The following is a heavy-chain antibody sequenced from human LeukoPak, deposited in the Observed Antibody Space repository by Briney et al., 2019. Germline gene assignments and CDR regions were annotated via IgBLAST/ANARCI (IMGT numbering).Heavy chain of an antibody. Sequence: SETLSLTCTVSGGSISSGGYYWSWIRQHPGKGLEWIGYIYCSGSTYYNPSLKSRVTISVDTSKNQFSLKLSSVTAADTAVYYCAADDYGDYILDYWGQGTLVTVSS. J-gene: IGHJ4*02. CDR2: IYCSGST. CDR3: AADDYGDYILDY. CDR1: GGSISSGGYY. V-gene: IGHV4-31*03. D-gene: IGHD4-17*01.